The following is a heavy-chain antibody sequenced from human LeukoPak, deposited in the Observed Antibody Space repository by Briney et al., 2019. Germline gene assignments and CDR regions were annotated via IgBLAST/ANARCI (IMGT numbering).Heavy chain of an antibody. CDR3: ARYSAPVTSIDY. D-gene: IGHD2-21*02. J-gene: IGHJ4*02. CDR2: IYHSGST. CDR1: GGSISSSNY. Sequence: SETLSLTCAVSGGSISSSNYWSWIRQPPGKGLEWIGYIYHSGSTNYSPSLKSRVTISVDTSKNQFSLMLSSVTAADTAVYYCARYSAPVTSIDYWGQGTLVTVSS. V-gene: IGHV4-61*01.